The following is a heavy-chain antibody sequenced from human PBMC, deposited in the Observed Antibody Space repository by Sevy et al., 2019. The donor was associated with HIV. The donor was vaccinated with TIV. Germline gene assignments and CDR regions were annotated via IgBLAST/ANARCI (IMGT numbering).Heavy chain of an antibody. CDR3: ARLDFWSGYPYFDY. V-gene: IGHV4-39*01. CDR1: GGSISSSSYY. Sequence: SETLSLTCTVSGGSISSSSYYWGWIRQPPGKGLEWIGSIDYSGSTYYNQSLKSRVTISVDTSKNQFSLKLSSVTAADTAVYYCARLDFWSGYPYFDYWGQGTLVTVSS. J-gene: IGHJ4*02. D-gene: IGHD3-3*01. CDR2: IDYSGST.